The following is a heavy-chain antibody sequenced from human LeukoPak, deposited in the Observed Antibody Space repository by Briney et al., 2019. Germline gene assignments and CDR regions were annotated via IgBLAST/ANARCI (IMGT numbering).Heavy chain of an antibody. V-gene: IGHV3-21*01. D-gene: IGHD1-26*01. CDR1: EFTFSSYS. CDR2: ISSSSNFI. J-gene: IGHJ2*01. Sequence: GGSLRLSCAAIEFTFSSYSMNWVRQAPGRGLEWVSSISSSSNFIYYAGSLKGRFTISRDNAKNSLYLQMNSLRAEDTAVYYCARRRELLRSNWYFDLWGRGTLVTVSS. CDR3: ARRRELLRSNWYFDL.